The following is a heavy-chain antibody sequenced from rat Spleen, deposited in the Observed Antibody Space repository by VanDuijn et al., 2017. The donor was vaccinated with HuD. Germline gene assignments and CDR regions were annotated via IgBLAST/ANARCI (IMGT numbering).Heavy chain of an antibody. V-gene: IGHV5-7*01. CDR1: GFTFSDYN. CDR3: ARQWYYFDY. J-gene: IGHJ2*01. CDR2: ISYDGSGT. Sequence: EVQLVESGGGLVQPGRSLKLSCAASGFTFSDYNMAWVRQAPKKGLEWVATISYDGSGTYYRDSVKGRFTISRDNAKSTLYLQMDSLRSEDTASYYCARQWYYFDYWGQGVMVTVSS. D-gene: IGHD1-1*01.